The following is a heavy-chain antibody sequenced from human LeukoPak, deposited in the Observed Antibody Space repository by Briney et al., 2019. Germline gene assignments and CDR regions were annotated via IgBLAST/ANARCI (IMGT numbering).Heavy chain of an antibody. CDR3: ARNRGPYDSSYYFQY. J-gene: IGHJ4*02. D-gene: IGHD3-10*01. CDR1: GGSIDTYY. Sequence: SETLSLTCTVSGGSIDTYYWSWIRQPAGKGLEWIGHIYVSGSTNYNPSLKSRVTMSLDRSKNQISLTLSSVTAADTAVYHCARNRGPYDSSYYFQYWGQGTLVTVSS. V-gene: IGHV4-4*07. CDR2: IYVSGST.